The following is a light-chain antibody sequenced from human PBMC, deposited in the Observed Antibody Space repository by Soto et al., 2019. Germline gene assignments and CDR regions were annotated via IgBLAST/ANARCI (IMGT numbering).Light chain of an antibody. CDR1: SSDVGGYDY. V-gene: IGLV2-8*01. CDR2: EVH. J-gene: IGLJ1*01. CDR3: VSYAGSKNYV. Sequence: QSALTQPPSASGSPGQSVTISCSGTSSDVGGYDYVSWYQQHPGKAPKLMIFEVHKRPSGVPDRFSGSKSGNTASLTVSGLQADDEADYYCVSYAGSKNYVFGTGTKVTVL.